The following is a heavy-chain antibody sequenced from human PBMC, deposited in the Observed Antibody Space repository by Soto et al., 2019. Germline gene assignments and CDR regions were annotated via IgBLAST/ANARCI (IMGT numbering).Heavy chain of an antibody. Sequence: ASLKVSCKAPGYTFTSYGISWVPQAPGQGLEWIVWISAYNGNTNYAQKLQGRVTMNTDTSTSTAYMELRSLRSDDTAVYYCARGDSIAAAGRVPIDYWGQGTLVTVSS. J-gene: IGHJ4*02. CDR1: GYTFTSYG. V-gene: IGHV1-18*01. D-gene: IGHD6-13*01. CDR3: ARGDSIAAAGRVPIDY. CDR2: ISAYNGNT.